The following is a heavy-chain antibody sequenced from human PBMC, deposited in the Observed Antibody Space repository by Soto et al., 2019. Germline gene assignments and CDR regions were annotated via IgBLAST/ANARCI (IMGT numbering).Heavy chain of an antibody. CDR3: ARWEPSPYYYYGMDV. J-gene: IGHJ6*02. V-gene: IGHV3-11*01. D-gene: IGHD1-1*01. CDR2: INNSGTTI. Sequence: QVQLVESGGGLVKPGGSLRLSCAASGFSFSDYYMRWVRQAPGKGLEWVSYINNSGTTIYYADSVKGRFTISRDNAKNSLYLQMNSLRAEDTAVYYCARWEPSPYYYYGMDVWGQGTTVTVSS. CDR1: GFSFSDYY.